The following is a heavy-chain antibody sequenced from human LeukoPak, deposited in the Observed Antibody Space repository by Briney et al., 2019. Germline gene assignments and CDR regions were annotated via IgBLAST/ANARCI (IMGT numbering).Heavy chain of an antibody. V-gene: IGHV3-23*01. CDR1: GCIFSSYT. J-gene: IGHJ4*02. D-gene: IGHD2-21*01. Sequence: GGTLRLPCEASGCIFSSYTMSWVRQTPPKGLELESGRSVTCDVTYYADSVKGRFTIARDNSRTTLYLQLNSLRADDTAVYYCAKSHITRYPLQYYFDLWGQGAQVIVSS. CDR2: RSVTCDVT. CDR3: AKSHITRYPLQYYFDL.